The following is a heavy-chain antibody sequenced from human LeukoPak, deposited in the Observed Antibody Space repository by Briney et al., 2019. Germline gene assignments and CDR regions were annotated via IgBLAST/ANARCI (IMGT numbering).Heavy chain of an antibody. J-gene: IGHJ5*02. CDR1: GYTFTSYG. V-gene: IGHV1-18*01. CDR2: ISAYNGNT. Sequence: ASVKVSCKASGYTFTSYGISWVRQAPGQGLQWMGWISAYNGNTNYAQKLEGGVTMTTDTSTSTAYMELRSLRSDDTAVYYCARRMMTTVNLEFDPWGQGTLVTVSS. CDR3: ARRMMTTVNLEFDP. D-gene: IGHD4-17*01.